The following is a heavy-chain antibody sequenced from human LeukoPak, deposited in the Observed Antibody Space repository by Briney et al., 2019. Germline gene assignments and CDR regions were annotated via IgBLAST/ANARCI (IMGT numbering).Heavy chain of an antibody. D-gene: IGHD3-10*01. CDR1: GFTFSSYW. Sequence: GGSLRLSCAASGFTFSSYWMSWVRQAPGKGLEWVANIKRDGSEKYYVDSLKGRFTISRDHAEKSLYLQMNSLRAEATAVYYCARARDYGSGKANAFDIWGQGTTVTVSS. CDR3: ARARDYGSGKANAFDI. V-gene: IGHV3-7*05. CDR2: IKRDGSEK. J-gene: IGHJ3*02.